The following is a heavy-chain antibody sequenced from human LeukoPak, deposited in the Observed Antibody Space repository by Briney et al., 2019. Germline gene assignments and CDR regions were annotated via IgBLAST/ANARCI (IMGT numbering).Heavy chain of an antibody. J-gene: IGHJ4*02. Sequence: ASVKVSCKASGYSFTSYAMNWVRQAPGQGLEWMGWINTNTGNPTYAHGFPGRFVFSLDTSVSTAYLQISSLKAEDTAVYYCARGPMVMLSSPSDYWGQGTLVTVSS. CDR3: ARGPMVMLSSPSDY. D-gene: IGHD2-8*01. CDR1: GYSFTSYA. V-gene: IGHV7-4-1*02. CDR2: INTNTGNP.